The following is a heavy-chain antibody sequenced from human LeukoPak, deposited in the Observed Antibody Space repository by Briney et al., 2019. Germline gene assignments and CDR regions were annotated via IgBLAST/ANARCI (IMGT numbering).Heavy chain of an antibody. Sequence: GASVKVSCKASGGTFSSYAISWVRQAPGQGLEWMGGIIPIFGTANYAQKFQARVTITTDESTSTAYMELSSLRSEDTAVYYCARQGVELRYCSSTSCSQTPDYYYYYMDVWGKGTTVTVSS. CDR3: ARQGVELRYCSSTSCSQTPDYYYYYMDV. CDR1: GGTFSSYA. V-gene: IGHV1-69*05. J-gene: IGHJ6*03. CDR2: IIPIFGTA. D-gene: IGHD2-2*01.